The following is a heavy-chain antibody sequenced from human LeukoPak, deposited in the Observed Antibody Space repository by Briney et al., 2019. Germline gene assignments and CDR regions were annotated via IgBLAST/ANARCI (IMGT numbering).Heavy chain of an antibody. CDR3: ASLLGTAGTGYYYYMDV. CDR2: IYYSGST. J-gene: IGHJ6*03. V-gene: IGHV4-39*01. D-gene: IGHD1-1*01. Sequence: PSETLSLTCTVSGGSISSSSYYWGWIRQPPGKGLEWIGSIYYSGSTYYNPSLKSRVTISVDTSKNQFSLKLSSVTAADTAVYYCASLLGTAGTGYYYYMDVWGKGTTVTVSS. CDR1: GGSISSSSYY.